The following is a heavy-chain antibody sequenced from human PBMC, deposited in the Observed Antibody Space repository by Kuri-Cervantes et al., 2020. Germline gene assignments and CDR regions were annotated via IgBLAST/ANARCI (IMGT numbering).Heavy chain of an antibody. Sequence: GSLRLSCAASGFTFSSYAMHWVRQAPGKGLEWVSVIYSGGSTYYADSVKGRFTISRDNSKNTLYLQMNSLRAEDTAVYYCARDTHSSGWFYYFDYWGQGTLVTVSS. V-gene: IGHV3-NL1*01. D-gene: IGHD6-19*01. J-gene: IGHJ4*02. CDR1: GFTFSSYA. CDR2: IYSGGST. CDR3: ARDTHSSGWFYYFDY.